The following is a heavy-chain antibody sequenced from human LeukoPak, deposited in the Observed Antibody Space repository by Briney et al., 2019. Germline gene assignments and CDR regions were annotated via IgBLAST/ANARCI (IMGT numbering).Heavy chain of an antibody. CDR1: GGPFSGYY. CDR3: ARRVSSSWAHFFDY. CDR2: INHSGST. V-gene: IGHV4-34*01. J-gene: IGHJ4*02. D-gene: IGHD6-13*01. Sequence: TSETLSLTCAVYGGPFSGYYWSWIRQPPGKGLEWIGEINHSGSTNYNPSLKSRVTISVDTSKNQFSLKLSSVTAADTAVYYCARRVSSSWAHFFDYWGQGTLVTVSS.